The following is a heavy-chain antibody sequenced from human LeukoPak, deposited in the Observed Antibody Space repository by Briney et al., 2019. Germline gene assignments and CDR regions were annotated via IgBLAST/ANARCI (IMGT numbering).Heavy chain of an antibody. CDR1: GGSITSYY. CDR2: MYYSGST. V-gene: IGHV4-59*08. J-gene: IGHJ6*02. CDR3: ARYTRGRNGMDV. D-gene: IGHD1-26*01. Sequence: SETLSLTCTVSGGSITSYYWSWIRQPPGKGLEWIGYMYYSGSTNYNPSLKGRVTISVDTSKNQFSLKLNSVTAADTAVYYCARYTRGRNGMDVWGQGTTVTVSS.